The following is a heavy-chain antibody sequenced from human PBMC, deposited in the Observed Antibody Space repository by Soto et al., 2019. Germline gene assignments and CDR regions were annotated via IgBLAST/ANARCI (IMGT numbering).Heavy chain of an antibody. CDR1: GGTFNNNA. D-gene: IGHD3-22*01. CDR3: ARPYDSSDYYGGGMDV. V-gene: IGHV1-69*01. CDR2: IIPILGTA. J-gene: IGHJ6*02. Sequence: QVQLVQSGAEVKKPGSSVKVSCKASGGTFNNNAISWVRQAPGQGLEWMGGIIPILGTANYAQKFRGRVTITADESTSTGYMDLSSLRSEDTAVYYCARPYDSSDYYGGGMDVWGQGTTDTVSS.